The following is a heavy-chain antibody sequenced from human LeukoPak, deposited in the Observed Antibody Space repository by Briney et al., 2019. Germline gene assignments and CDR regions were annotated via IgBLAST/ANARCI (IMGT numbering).Heavy chain of an antibody. D-gene: IGHD2-15*01. CDR1: GFTFSSYE. J-gene: IGHJ4*02. CDR3: AKDPSGLVDY. Sequence: PGGSLRLSCAASGFTFSSYEMNWVRQAPGKGLEWVSAISGSGGSTYYADSVKGRFTISRDNSKNTLYLQMNSLRAEDTAVYCCAKDPSGLVDYWGQGTLVTVSS. V-gene: IGHV3-23*01. CDR2: ISGSGGST.